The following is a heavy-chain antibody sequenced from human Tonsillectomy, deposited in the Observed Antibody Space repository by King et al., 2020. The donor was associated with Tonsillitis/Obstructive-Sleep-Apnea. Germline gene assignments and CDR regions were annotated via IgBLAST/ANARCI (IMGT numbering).Heavy chain of an antibody. J-gene: IGHJ6*03. Sequence: ITLKESGPTLVKPTQTLTLTCTFSGFSLSTSGVGVGWIRQPPGKALEWLALIYWEDDKRYSPSLKRRLTITKDTSKNQVVLTMTNIDPVDKSTYYCAHLPKNRPRLTIFGTRVPYMDVWGKGTTVTVSS. CDR1: GFSLSTSGVG. D-gene: IGHD3-3*01. V-gene: IGHV2-5*02. CDR3: AHLPKNRPRLTIFGTRVPYMDV. CDR2: IYWEDDK.